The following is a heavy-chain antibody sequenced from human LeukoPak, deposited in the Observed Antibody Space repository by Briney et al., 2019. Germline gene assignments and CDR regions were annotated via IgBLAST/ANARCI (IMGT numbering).Heavy chain of an antibody. D-gene: IGHD4-23*01. CDR2: INAGNGNT. CDR3: ASNAMVPLYYYYGMDV. CDR1: GYTFTSYA. Sequence: ASVKVSCKASGYTFTSYAMHWVRQAPGQRLEWMGWINAGNGNTKYSQKFQGRVTITRDTSASTAYMELSSLRSEDTAVYYCASNAMVPLYYYYGMDVWGQGTTVTVSS. J-gene: IGHJ6*02. V-gene: IGHV1-3*01.